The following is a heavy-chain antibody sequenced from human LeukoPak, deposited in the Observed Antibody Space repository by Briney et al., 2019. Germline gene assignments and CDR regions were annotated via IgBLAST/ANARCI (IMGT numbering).Heavy chain of an antibody. CDR3: ARAPANKYDSRLTEDY. J-gene: IGHJ4*02. CDR1: GYTFTGYY. D-gene: IGHD3-22*01. Sequence: ASVKVSCKASGYTFTGYYIHCVRQAPGQGLEWMGIINPSDGTTSYAQKFQGRVTMTRDTSTSIVYMELSSLRSEDTAVYYRARAPANKYDSRLTEDYWGQGTLVTVSS. V-gene: IGHV1-46*01. CDR2: INPSDGTT.